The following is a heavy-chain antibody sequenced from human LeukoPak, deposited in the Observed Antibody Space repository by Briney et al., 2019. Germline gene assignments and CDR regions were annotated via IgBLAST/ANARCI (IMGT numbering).Heavy chain of an antibody. CDR1: GFTFSSYA. Sequence: GGSLRLSCAASGFTFSSYAMSWVRQAPGKGLEWVSAISGSGGSTFYADSVKGRFTISRDNSKNTVYLQMNSLRAEDTAVYYCAKDRFTSSWNDAFQIWGQGTMVTVSS. CDR2: ISGSGGST. V-gene: IGHV3-23*01. J-gene: IGHJ3*02. CDR3: AKDRFTSSWNDAFQI. D-gene: IGHD6-13*01.